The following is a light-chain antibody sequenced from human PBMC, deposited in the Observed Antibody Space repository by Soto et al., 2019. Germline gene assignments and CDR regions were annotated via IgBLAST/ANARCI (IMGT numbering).Light chain of an antibody. Sequence: QSVLTQPPSVSGAPGQRVTISCTGSSSNIGAGYDVHWYQQLPGTAPKLLIYGNSNRPSGVPDRFSGSKSGTSASLAITGLQAEDEADYYCQSYDSSLSVPGGVVFGGGTQLTVL. CDR2: GNS. J-gene: IGLJ2*01. V-gene: IGLV1-40*01. CDR3: QSYDSSLSVPGGVV. CDR1: SSNIGAGYD.